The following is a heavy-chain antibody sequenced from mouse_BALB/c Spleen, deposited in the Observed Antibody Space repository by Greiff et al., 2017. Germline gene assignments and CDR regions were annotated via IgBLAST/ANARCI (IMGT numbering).Heavy chain of an antibody. V-gene: IGHV1-7*01. J-gene: IGHJ3*01. CDR3: ERHVTAGTRAY. D-gene: IGHD1-2*01. Sequence: VQLQQSGADLAEPGASVTMSCKASGYTLTSYCVHWVKQRPGQGLEWIGDINPSTGYTEYNQKFKDKAKWTADKSASTAYIQLSSLTSEDAAVYCCERHVTAGTRAYWGQGTLVTVSA. CDR1: GYTLTSYC. CDR2: INPSTGYT.